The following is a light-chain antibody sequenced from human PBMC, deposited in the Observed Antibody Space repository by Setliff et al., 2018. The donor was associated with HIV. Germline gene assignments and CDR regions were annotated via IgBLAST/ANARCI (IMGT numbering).Light chain of an antibody. CDR3: QQSYITSWT. Sequence: DIQMTQSPSSLSASVGDRVTITCRASQNISSFLNWYQQKPGKAPNLLIYAASSLQSGVPSRFSGSGSGTDFTLTISSLQPEDFASYYCQQSYITSWTFGRGTKV. CDR1: QNISSF. J-gene: IGKJ1*01. CDR2: AAS. V-gene: IGKV1-39*01.